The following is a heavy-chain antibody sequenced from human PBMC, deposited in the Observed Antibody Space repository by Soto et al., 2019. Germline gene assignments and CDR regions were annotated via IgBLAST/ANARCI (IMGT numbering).Heavy chain of an antibody. V-gene: IGHV5-51*01. CDR2: IHPGDSDS. J-gene: IGHJ4*01. D-gene: IGHD3-22*01. CDR1: GYSFNNNW. Sequence: PGESLKISCKGSGYSFNNNWIGWVRQMPGKGLEWMGIIHPGDSDSRYSPSFQGQVTMSVDKSINTAYLQWSSLKASDTAMYYCERRDSSGFPDYWGHGNLVTVSS. CDR3: ERRDSSGFPDY.